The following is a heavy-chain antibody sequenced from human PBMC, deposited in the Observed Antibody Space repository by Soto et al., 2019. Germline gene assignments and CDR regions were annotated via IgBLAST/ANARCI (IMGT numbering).Heavy chain of an antibody. CDR1: GFTFSSYA. Sequence: EVQLLESGGGLVQPEGSLRLSCAASGFTFSSYAMSCVRQAPGKGLEWVSAISGSGGSTYYADSVKGRFTISRDNSKNTLYLQMNSLRAEDTAVYYCARRSSGWYFDYWGQGTLVTVSS. V-gene: IGHV3-23*01. CDR2: ISGSGGST. D-gene: IGHD6-19*01. CDR3: ARRSSGWYFDY. J-gene: IGHJ4*02.